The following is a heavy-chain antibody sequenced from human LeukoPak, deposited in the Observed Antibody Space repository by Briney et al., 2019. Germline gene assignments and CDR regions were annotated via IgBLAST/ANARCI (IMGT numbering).Heavy chain of an antibody. V-gene: IGHV3-48*04. D-gene: IGHD3-10*01. CDR2: ISSSSSTI. CDR3: ARLGTGNY. CDR1: GFTFSSYS. Sequence: GGSLRLSCAASGFTFSSYSMNWVRQAPGKGLEWVSYISSSSSTIYYTDSVKGRFTISRDNAKNSLYLQMNSLRAEDTAVYYCARLGTGNYWGRGTLVTVSS. J-gene: IGHJ4*02.